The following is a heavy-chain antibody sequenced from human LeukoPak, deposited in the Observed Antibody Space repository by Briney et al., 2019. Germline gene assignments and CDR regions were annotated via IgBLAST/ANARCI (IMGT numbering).Heavy chain of an antibody. D-gene: IGHD6-19*01. Sequence: GGSLRLSCAASGFTFSYYNINWVRQAPGKGLEWVSSISSSSSYIYYSDSVKGRFTISRDNAKNSLHLQMNSLRAEDTALYYCARVRPGQWLLRDAFDIWGQGTMVTVSS. V-gene: IGHV3-21*01. CDR3: ARVRPGQWLLRDAFDI. CDR1: GFTFSYYN. CDR2: ISSSSSYI. J-gene: IGHJ3*02.